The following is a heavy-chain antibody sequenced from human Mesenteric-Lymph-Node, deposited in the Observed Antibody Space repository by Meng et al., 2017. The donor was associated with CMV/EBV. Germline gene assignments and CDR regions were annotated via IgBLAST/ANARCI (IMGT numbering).Heavy chain of an antibody. Sequence: SVKVSCKASGGTFSSYAISWVRQAPGQGLEWMGGIIPIFGTENYGQKFQGGVTITTDESTSTAYMELSSLRSEDTAVYYCASTQKYYDFWSGYGNWFDPWGQGTLVTVSS. CDR1: GGTFSSYA. V-gene: IGHV1-69*05. J-gene: IGHJ5*02. CDR3: ASTQKYYDFWSGYGNWFDP. CDR2: IIPIFGTE. D-gene: IGHD3-3*01.